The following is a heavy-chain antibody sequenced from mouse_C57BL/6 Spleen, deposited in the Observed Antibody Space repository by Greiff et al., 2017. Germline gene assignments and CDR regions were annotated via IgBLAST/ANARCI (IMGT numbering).Heavy chain of an antibody. D-gene: IGHD3-2*02. V-gene: IGHV1-80*01. J-gene: IGHJ3*01. Sequence: VQLQQSGAELVKPGASVKISCKASGYAFSSYWMKWVKQRPGKGLEWIGQIYPGDGDTNYNGKFKGKATLTADKSSSTAYMQLSSLTSEDSAVYFCARSTAQAAWFAYWGQGTLVTVSA. CDR2: IYPGDGDT. CDR1: GYAFSSYW. CDR3: ARSTAQAAWFAY.